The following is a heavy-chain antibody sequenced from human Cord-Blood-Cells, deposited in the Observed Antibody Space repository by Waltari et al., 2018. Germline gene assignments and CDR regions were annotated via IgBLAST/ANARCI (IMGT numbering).Heavy chain of an antibody. CDR2: VIPIFGTA. J-gene: IGHJ5*02. D-gene: IGHD3-3*01. CDR3: ARDRTIFGVVRQNWFDP. Sequence: QVQLVQSGAEVKKPGSSVKVSCKASGGTFSSYAISWVRQAPGQGLEWLVGVIPIFGTANYAQKFQGRGTITADESTSTAYMELSSLRSEDTAVYYCARDRTIFGVVRQNWFDPWGQGTLVTVSS. CDR1: GGTFSSYA. V-gene: IGHV1-69*01.